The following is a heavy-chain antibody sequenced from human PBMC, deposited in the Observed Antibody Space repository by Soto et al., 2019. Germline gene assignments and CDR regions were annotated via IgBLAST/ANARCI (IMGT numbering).Heavy chain of an antibody. J-gene: IGHJ6*02. V-gene: IGHV2-26*01. CDR3: ARIRDYYYYGMDV. CDR1: GFSLSNARMG. Sequence: SGPTLVNPTETLTLTCTVSGFSLSNARMGVSWIRQPPGKALEWLAHIFSNDEKSYSTSLKSRLTISKDTSKSQVVLTMTNVDPVDTATYYCARIRDYYYYGMDVWGQGTTVTVSS. CDR2: IFSNDEK.